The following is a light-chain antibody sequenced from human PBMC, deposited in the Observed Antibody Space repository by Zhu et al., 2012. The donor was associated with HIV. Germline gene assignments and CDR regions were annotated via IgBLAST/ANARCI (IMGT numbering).Light chain of an antibody. CDR1: QPVSNVH. Sequence: EIVLTQPPGTLSLSPGERATLSCRASQPVSNVHLARYQLIPGQAPRLLIYGASTRATGIPDRFSGSGSGTDFILTISRLEPEDFGVYFCQQQGSSPHTFGQGTKLEIK. V-gene: IGKV3-20*01. CDR2: GAS. J-gene: IGKJ2*01. CDR3: QQQGSSPHT.